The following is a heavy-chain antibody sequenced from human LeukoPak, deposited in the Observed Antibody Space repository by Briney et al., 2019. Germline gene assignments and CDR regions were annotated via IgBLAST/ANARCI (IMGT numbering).Heavy chain of an antibody. CDR2: INHSGST. J-gene: IGHJ6*02. CDR3: ARGLVVPYYYYGMDV. CDR1: GGSFSGYY. D-gene: IGHD2-15*01. V-gene: IGHV4-34*01. Sequence: SETLSLTCAVYGGSFSGYYWSWIRQPPGKGLEWIGEINHSGSTNYNPSLKSRVTISVDTSKNQFSLKLSSVTAADTAVYYCARGLVVPYYYYGMDVWGQGTTVTVSS.